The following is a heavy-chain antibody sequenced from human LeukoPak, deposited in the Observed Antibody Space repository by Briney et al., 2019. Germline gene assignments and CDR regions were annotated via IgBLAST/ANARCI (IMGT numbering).Heavy chain of an antibody. J-gene: IGHJ5*02. CDR1: GGSISSSSYY. CDR2: IYYSGST. Sequence: SETLSLTCTVSGGSISSSSYYWGWIRQPPGKGLEWIGSIYYSGSTYYNPSLKSRVTISVDTSKNQFSLKLSSVTAADTAVYYCARTHPVLTVATITGWFDPWGQGTLVTVSS. V-gene: IGHV4-39*01. D-gene: IGHD5-12*01. CDR3: ARTHPVLTVATITGWFDP.